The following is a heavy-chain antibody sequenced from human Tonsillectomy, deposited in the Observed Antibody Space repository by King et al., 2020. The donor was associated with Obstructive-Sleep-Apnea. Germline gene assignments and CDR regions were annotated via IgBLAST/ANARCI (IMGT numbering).Heavy chain of an antibody. J-gene: IGHJ5*02. CDR1: GGSFSDYY. CDR2: INHSGST. Sequence: VQLQQWGAGLLKPSETLSLTCAVYGGSFSDYYWSWIRQPPGKGLEWIAEINHSGSTNSNPSLKSRVTISVDTSHNQFSLKLSSVTAADTAVYYCARGSGAAAVNWFDPWGQGTLVTVSS. V-gene: IGHV4-34*01. D-gene: IGHD6-13*01. CDR3: ARGSGAAAVNWFDP.